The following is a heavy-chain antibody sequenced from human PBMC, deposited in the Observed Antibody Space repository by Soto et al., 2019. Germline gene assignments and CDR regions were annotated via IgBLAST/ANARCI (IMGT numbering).Heavy chain of an antibody. CDR2: IYYSGST. CDR3: ATQGDSSGYYYGNSYFWFDP. D-gene: IGHD3-22*01. CDR1: GVSVSSGSYY. Sequence: SETLSLTCTVSGVSVSSGSYYLSWIRQPPGKGLEWIGYIYYSGSTNYNPSLKSRVTISVDTSKNQFSLKLSSVTAADTAVYYCATQGDSSGYYYGNSYFWFDPWGQGTLVTVSS. J-gene: IGHJ5*02. V-gene: IGHV4-61*01.